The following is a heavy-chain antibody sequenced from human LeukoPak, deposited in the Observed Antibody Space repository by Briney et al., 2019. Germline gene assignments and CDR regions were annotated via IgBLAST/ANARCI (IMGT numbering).Heavy chain of an antibody. CDR2: IYPGDSDT. D-gene: IGHD6-6*01. J-gene: IGHJ4*02. CDR3: ASQGVGSSSWGY. V-gene: IGHV5-51*01. CDR1: GYIFTNSW. Sequence: GESLKISCKTSGYIFTNSWIGWVRQEPGKGLEWMGIIYPGDSDTRYSPSFQGQVTISADKSITTAYLQWSSLEASDTAMYYCASQGVGSSSWGYWGQGTLITVSS.